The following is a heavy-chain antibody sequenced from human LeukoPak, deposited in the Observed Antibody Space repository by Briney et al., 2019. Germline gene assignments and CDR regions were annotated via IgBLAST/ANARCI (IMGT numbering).Heavy chain of an antibody. CDR3: AREVSSGYSSYYYYYGMDV. CDR1: AFTFSSYG. CDR2: VWYDGSNK. V-gene: IGHV3-33*01. J-gene: IGHJ6*02. Sequence: GRSLRLSCAASAFTFSSYGMHWVRQAPGKGLEWVAVVWYDGSNKYYADSVKGRFTISRDNSKNTLYLQMNSLRAEDTAVYYCAREVSSGYSSYYYYYGMDVRGQGTTVTVSS. D-gene: IGHD5-18*01.